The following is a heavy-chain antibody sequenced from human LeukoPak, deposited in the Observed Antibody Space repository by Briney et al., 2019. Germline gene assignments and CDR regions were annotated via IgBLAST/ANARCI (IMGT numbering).Heavy chain of an antibody. J-gene: IGHJ3*02. CDR3: ARAKSHVLRFLEWSDAFDI. D-gene: IGHD3-3*01. CDR2: IYHSGST. Sequence: PSGTLSLTCAVSGGSISSSNWWSWVRQPPGKGLEWIGEIYHSGSTNYNPSLKSRVTISVDTSKNQFSLKLSSVTAADTAVYYCARAKSHVLRFLEWSDAFDIWGQGTMVTVSS. CDR1: GGSISSSNW. V-gene: IGHV4-4*02.